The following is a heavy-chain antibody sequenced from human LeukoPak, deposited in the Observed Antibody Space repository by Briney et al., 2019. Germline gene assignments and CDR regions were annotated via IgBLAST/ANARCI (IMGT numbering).Heavy chain of an antibody. V-gene: IGHV3-23*01. Sequence: GGSLRLSCAASGFTFSSYGMSWVRQAPGKGLEWVSAISGSGGSTYYADSVKGRFTISRDNSKNTLYLQMNSLRAEDTAVYYCAKARYCSSTSCLADYWGQGTLVTVSS. CDR2: ISGSGGST. CDR1: GFTFSSYG. CDR3: AKARYCSSTSCLADY. D-gene: IGHD2-2*01. J-gene: IGHJ4*02.